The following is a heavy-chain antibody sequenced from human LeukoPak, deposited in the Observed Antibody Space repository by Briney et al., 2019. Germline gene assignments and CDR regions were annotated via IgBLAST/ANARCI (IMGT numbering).Heavy chain of an antibody. V-gene: IGHV3-23*01. D-gene: IGHD2-21*01. CDR3: AKDFRIGYSAHFDY. CDR2: IYENGGTT. J-gene: IGHJ4*02. Sequence: GGSLRLSCVGSGFTFRGHAMSWVRQAPEKGLEFVSGIYENGGTTYYADSVKGRFSISRDNSKNTLYLQMDSLRGEDTAVYYCAKDFRIGYSAHFDYWGQGALVTVSS. CDR1: GFTFRGHA.